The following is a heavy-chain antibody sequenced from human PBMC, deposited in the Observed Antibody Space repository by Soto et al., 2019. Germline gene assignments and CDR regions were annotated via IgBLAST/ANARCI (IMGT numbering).Heavy chain of an antibody. J-gene: IGHJ6*02. Sequence: GESLKISCKGPGNNFTSYWIGWVRHLPGKGLEWMRIIYPGDSDTRYSPSFQRQVTISADKSISTAYLQWSSLKASDTAMYYCARHRLHEYYYYGMDVWGQGTTVTV. CDR3: ARHRLHEYYYYGMDV. CDR2: IYPGDSDT. CDR1: GNNFTSYW. V-gene: IGHV5-51*01.